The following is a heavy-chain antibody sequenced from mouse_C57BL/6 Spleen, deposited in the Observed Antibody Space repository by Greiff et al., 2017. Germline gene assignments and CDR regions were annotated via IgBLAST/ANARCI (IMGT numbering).Heavy chain of an antibody. J-gene: IGHJ2*01. V-gene: IGHV1-50*01. CDR1: GYTFTSYW. CDR3: ARYLITTRYFDY. D-gene: IGHD2-4*01. Sequence: QVQLQQPGAELVKPGASVKLSCKASGYTFTSYWLQWVKQRPGQGLEWIGELDPSDSYTNYNQKFKGKATLTVDTSSSTAYMQLSSLTSEDSAVYYCARYLITTRYFDYWGQGTTLTVSS. CDR2: LDPSDSYT.